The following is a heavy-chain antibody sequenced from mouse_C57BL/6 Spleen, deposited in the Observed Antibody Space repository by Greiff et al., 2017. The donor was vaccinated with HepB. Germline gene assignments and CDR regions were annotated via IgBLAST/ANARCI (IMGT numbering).Heavy chain of an antibody. CDR3: ARGGYDYDVGY. D-gene: IGHD2-4*01. CDR1: GYTFTSYW. CDR2: IDPSDSET. Sequence: QVQLQQPGAELVRPGSSVKLSCKASGYTFTSYWMHWVKQRPIQGLEWIGNIDPSDSETHYNQKFKDKATLTVDKSSSTAYMQLSRLTSEDSAVYYCARGGYDYDVGYWGQGTTLTVSS. J-gene: IGHJ2*01. V-gene: IGHV1-52*01.